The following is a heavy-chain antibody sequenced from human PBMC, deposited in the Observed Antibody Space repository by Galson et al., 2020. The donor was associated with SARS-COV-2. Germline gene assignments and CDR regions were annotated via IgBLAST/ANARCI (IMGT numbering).Heavy chain of an antibody. CDR2: TYHTGGT. CDR3: ARLYSMPQYGSVFYHLNE. J-gene: IGHJ1*01. CDR1: GGSISSYY. Sequence: SETLSLTCTVSGGSISSYYWSWIRQPPGKRLEWIGYTYHTGGTNYNPSLESRLTISVDTSKNQFSLNLSSVTAAGTAVYYCARLYSMPQYGSVFYHLNEGGQG. V-gene: IGHV4-59*08. D-gene: IGHD1-1*01.